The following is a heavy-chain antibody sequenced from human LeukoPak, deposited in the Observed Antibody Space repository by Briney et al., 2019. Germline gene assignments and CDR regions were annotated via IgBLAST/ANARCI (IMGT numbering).Heavy chain of an antibody. D-gene: IGHD2-2*01. Sequence: PGGSLRLSCAASGFTFSSHWMHWVRQAPGKGLVWVSRINSDGSSISYADSVKGRFTISRDNAKNTLYLQMNSLRAEDTAVYYCAKDRVPAAMKRGWFDPWGQGTLVTVSS. V-gene: IGHV3-74*01. CDR2: INSDGSSI. CDR3: AKDRVPAAMKRGWFDP. CDR1: GFTFSSHW. J-gene: IGHJ5*02.